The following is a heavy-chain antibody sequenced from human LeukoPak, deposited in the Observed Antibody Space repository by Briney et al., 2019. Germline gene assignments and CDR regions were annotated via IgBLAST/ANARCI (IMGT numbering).Heavy chain of an antibody. CDR2: ISYDGSNK. V-gene: IGHV3-30-3*01. Sequence: PGRSLRLSCVASGFTFSSYAMHWVRQAPGKGLEWVAVISYDGSNKYYADSVKGRFTISRDNAKNSLYLQMNSLRAEDTAVYYCARDNGANYYFDYWGQGTLVTVSS. CDR3: ARDNGANYYFDY. J-gene: IGHJ4*02. D-gene: IGHD4/OR15-4a*01. CDR1: GFTFSSYA.